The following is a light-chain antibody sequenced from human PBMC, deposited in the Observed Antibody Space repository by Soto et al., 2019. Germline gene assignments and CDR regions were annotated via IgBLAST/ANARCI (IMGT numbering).Light chain of an antibody. CDR3: SSYSDTNICV. J-gene: IGLJ1*01. Sequence: QSVLTQPPSASGSPGQSVTISCIGTSSDVGRYNYVSWYQHHPGKAPKLIIYEVTKRPSGVPDRFSGSKSGNTASLTVSGLQADDEADYYCSSYSDTNICVFGTGTKVTVL. V-gene: IGLV2-8*01. CDR2: EVT. CDR1: SSDVGRYNY.